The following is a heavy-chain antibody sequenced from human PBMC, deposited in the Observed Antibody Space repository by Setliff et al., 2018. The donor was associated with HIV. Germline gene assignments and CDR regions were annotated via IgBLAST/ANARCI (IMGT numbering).Heavy chain of an antibody. J-gene: IGHJ4*02. V-gene: IGHV4-38-2*02. CDR3: ARGGRSDGYHIAS. Sequence: SETLSLTCTVSGYSITTGYQWGWIRQSPEKGLEWIGYIYHCGSPNYNPSLQSRVTLSVDTSKNQFSLTLTSVTAADTAVYYCARGGRSDGYHIASWGQGILVTVSS. CDR2: IYHCGSP. CDR1: GYSITTGYQ. D-gene: IGHD2-15*01.